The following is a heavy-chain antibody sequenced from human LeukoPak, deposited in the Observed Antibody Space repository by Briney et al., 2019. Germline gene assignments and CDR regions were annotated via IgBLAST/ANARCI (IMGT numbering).Heavy chain of an antibody. D-gene: IGHD6-19*01. CDR2: ISFSGSTI. J-gene: IGHJ4*02. V-gene: IGHV3-48*03. CDR1: GFTFTNYE. CDR3: VREVAESFDY. Sequence: GGSLRLSCAASGFTFTNYEMNWVRQAPGKGLEWVSRISFSGSTIYYADSVKGRFTVSRDNARKSLYLQMNSLRGEDTAVYYCVREVAESFDYWGQGTLVTVSS.